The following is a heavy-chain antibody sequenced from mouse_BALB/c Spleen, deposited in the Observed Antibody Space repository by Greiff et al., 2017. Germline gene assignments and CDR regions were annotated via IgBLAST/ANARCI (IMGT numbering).Heavy chain of an antibody. CDR3: ARVLLRQDCFDY. CDR2: IHYSGST. D-gene: IGHD1-1*01. J-gene: IGHJ2*01. CDR1: GYSITRGYS. V-gene: IGHV3-1*02. Sequence: EVKVEESGPDLVKPSQSLSLTCTVTGYSITRGYSWHWIRQFPGNKLEWMGYIHYSGSTNYNPSLKSRISITRYTSKNQFFLQLNSVTTEDTATYYCARVLLRQDCFDYWGQGTTLTVSS.